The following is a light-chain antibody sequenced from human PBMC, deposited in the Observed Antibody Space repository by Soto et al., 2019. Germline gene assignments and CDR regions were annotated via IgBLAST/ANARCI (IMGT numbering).Light chain of an antibody. CDR1: QSISSW. J-gene: IGKJ4*01. Sequence: DIQLTQSPSTLSASVGDRATITCRASQSISSWLAWYQQKPGKAPKLLVYKASSLESGVPSRFSGSGSGTEFTRTIRTLQPDDCATYYCQQYEAYPLTFGGGTKVEI. V-gene: IGKV1-5*03. CDR2: KAS. CDR3: QQYEAYPLT.